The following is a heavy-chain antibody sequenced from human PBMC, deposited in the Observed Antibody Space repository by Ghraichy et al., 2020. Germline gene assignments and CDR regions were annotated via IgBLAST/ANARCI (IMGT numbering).Heavy chain of an antibody. D-gene: IGHD6-13*01. Sequence: LSLTCAASGFTFSSYWMNWVRQAPGKGLEWVANINQYESEKYYVDSVKGRFTISRDNAKNSLYLQMNSLRAEDTVVYYCAREGAGGDYWGQGTLVTVSS. J-gene: IGHJ4*02. CDR1: GFTFSSYW. V-gene: IGHV3-7*03. CDR2: INQYESEK. CDR3: AREGAGGDY.